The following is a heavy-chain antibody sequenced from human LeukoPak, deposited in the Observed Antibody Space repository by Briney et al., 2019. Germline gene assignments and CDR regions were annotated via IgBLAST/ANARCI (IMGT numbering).Heavy chain of an antibody. D-gene: IGHD4-11*01. CDR2: IYYSGST. CDR3: ARRGHSNYIPRGWFDP. Sequence: SETLSLTCTVSGGSISSYYWSWIRQPPGKGLEWIGYIYYSGSTNYNPSLKSRVTMSVDTSKNQFSLKLTSVTAADTAVFYCARRGHSNYIPRGWFDPWGQGTLVTVSS. CDR1: GGSISSYY. V-gene: IGHV4-59*12. J-gene: IGHJ5*02.